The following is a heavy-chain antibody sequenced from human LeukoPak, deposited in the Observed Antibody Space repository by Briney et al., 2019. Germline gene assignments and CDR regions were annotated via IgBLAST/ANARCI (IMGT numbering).Heavy chain of an antibody. V-gene: IGHV1-18*01. CDR1: GYSFTTYG. D-gene: IGHD1-1*01. CDR2: ISAYNGNT. CDR3: ARDKNWKPEY. J-gene: IGHJ4*02. Sequence: ASVKVSCKASGYSFTTYGFSWVRQAPGQGLEWMGWISAYNGNTSYAQRLQGRVTMTTDTSTSTVYMELRSLRSDDTAVYYCARDKNWKPEYWGQGTLVTVSS.